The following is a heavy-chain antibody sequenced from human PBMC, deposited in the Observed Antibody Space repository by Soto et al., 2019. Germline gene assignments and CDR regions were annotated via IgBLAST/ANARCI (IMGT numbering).Heavy chain of an antibody. CDR3: ARDAGPFSTSCPY. J-gene: IGHJ4*02. V-gene: IGHV3-33*01. CDR2: IWYDGSNK. D-gene: IGHD2-2*01. CDR1: GFTFSSYG. Sequence: GGSLRLSCAASGFTFSSYGMRWVRQAPGKGLEWVAVIWYDGSNKYYADSVKGRFTISRDNSKNTLYLQMNSLRAEDTAVYYCARDAGPFSTSCPYWGQGTLVTVSS.